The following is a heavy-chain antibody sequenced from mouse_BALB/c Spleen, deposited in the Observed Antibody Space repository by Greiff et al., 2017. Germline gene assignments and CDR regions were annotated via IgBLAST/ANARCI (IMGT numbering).Heavy chain of an antibody. CDR1: GFTFTDYY. J-gene: IGHJ4*01. CDR2: IRNKANGYTT. V-gene: IGHV7-3*02. CDR3: ARDIDDGYYGAMDY. Sequence: EVKVVESGGGLVQPGGSLRLSCATSGFTFTDYYMSWVRQPPGKALEWLGFIRNKANGYTTEYSASVKGRFTISRDNSQSILYLQMNTLRAEDSATYYCARDIDDGYYGAMDYWGQGTSVTVSS. D-gene: IGHD2-3*01.